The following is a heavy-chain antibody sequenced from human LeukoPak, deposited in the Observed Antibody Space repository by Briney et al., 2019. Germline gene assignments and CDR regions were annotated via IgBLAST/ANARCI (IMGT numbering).Heavy chain of an antibody. CDR3: ARVPDYYDSSGYPREEYYFDY. D-gene: IGHD3-22*01. V-gene: IGHV1-2*02. J-gene: IGHJ4*02. CDR2: INPNSGGT. CDR1: GYTFTGYY. Sequence: ASVKVSCKASGYTFTGYYMHWVRQAPGQGLEWMGWINPNSGGTNYAQKFQGGVTMTRDTSISTAYMELSRLRSDDTAVYYCARVPDYYDSSGYPREEYYFDYWGQGTLVTVSS.